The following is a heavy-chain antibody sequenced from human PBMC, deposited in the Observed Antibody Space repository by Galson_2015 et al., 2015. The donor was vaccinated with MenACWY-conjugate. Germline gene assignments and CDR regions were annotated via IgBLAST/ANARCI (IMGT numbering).Heavy chain of an antibody. CDR3: ARLGCSSTSCPIDP. Sequence: SETLSLTCTVSGGSISSSSYYWGWIRQPPGKGLEWIGSIYYSGSTYYNPSLKSRVTISVDTSKNQFSLKLSSVTAADTAVYYCARLGCSSTSCPIDPWGQGTLVTVSS. CDR1: GGSISSSSYY. V-gene: IGHV4-39*01. D-gene: IGHD2-2*01. J-gene: IGHJ5*02. CDR2: IYYSGST.